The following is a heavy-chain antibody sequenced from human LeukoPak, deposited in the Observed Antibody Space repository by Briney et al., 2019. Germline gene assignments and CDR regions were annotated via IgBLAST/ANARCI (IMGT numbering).Heavy chain of an antibody. Sequence: ASVKVSCKASGYTFTSYGISWVRQAPGQGLEWMGWISAYNGNTNYAQKLQGRVTMTTDTSTSTAYMELRSLRSDDTAVYYCAGDDPGSGWTDDAFDIWGQGTMVTVSS. CDR1: GYTFTSYG. V-gene: IGHV1-18*01. CDR2: ISAYNGNT. D-gene: IGHD6-19*01. J-gene: IGHJ3*02. CDR3: AGDDPGSGWTDDAFDI.